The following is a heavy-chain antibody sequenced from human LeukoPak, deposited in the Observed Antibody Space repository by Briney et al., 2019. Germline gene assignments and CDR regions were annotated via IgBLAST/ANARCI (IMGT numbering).Heavy chain of an antibody. V-gene: IGHV4-4*02. CDR3: ARETEGFYDFWSGYYTGAFDY. D-gene: IGHD3-3*01. CDR1: GGSISSSNW. J-gene: IGHJ4*02. CDR2: IYHSGST. Sequence: SETLSLTCAVSGGSISSSNWWSWVRQPPGKGLEWIGEIYHSGSTNYNPSLKSRVTISVDKSKNQFSLKLSSVIAADTAVYYCARETEGFYDFWSGYYTGAFDYWGQGTLVTVSS.